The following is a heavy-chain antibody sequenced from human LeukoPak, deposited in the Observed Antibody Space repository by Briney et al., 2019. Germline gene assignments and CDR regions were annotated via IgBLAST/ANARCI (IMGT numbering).Heavy chain of an antibody. CDR1: GFTFTDYY. D-gene: IGHD1-26*01. CDR2: IDSSGGTI. J-gene: IGHJ4*02. Sequence: GGSLRLSCAASGFTFTDYYMWWLRQAPGRGLEWVSYIDSSGGTISYADSMRGRFTISRDNAKHSLYLQMNSLRAEDTAVYYCARGGVVGAADCWGQGTLVTVSS. CDR3: ARGGVVGAADC. V-gene: IGHV3-11*04.